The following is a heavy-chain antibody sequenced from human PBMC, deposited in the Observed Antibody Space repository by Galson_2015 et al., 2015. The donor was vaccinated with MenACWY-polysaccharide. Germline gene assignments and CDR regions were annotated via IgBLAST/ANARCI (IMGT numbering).Heavy chain of an antibody. CDR3: TRIIARKHTFVDS. V-gene: IGHV1-8*01. CDR2: MNPNSGST. Sequence: SVKVSCKASGYKFSSYDINWVRQARGQGLEWMGWMNPNSGSTGYAQTLTGRVAMTRDNGTSTAYMELIMLRYDDKAVYYCTRIIARKHTFVDSWGQGTLVRVS. J-gene: IGHJ4*02. D-gene: IGHD2-21*01. CDR1: GYKFSSYD.